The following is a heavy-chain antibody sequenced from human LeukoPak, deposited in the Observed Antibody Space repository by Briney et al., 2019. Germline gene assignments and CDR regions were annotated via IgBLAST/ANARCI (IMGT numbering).Heavy chain of an antibody. V-gene: IGHV4-39*07. CDR3: AREGSSGWYPTGAFDI. D-gene: IGHD6-19*01. Sequence: SETLSLTCTVSGGSISSSSYYWGWIRQPPVKGLEWIGSIYYSGSTYYNPSLKSRVTISVDTSKNQFSLKLSSVTAADTAVYYCAREGSSGWYPTGAFDIWGQGTMVTVSS. CDR2: IYYSGST. J-gene: IGHJ3*02. CDR1: GGSISSSSYY.